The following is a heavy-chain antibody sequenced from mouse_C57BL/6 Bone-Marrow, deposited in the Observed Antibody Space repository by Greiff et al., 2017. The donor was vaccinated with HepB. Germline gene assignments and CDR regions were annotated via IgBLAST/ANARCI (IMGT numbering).Heavy chain of an antibody. CDR2: IDPANGNT. D-gene: IGHD2-3*01. J-gene: IGHJ1*03. CDR1: GFNIKNTY. V-gene: IGHV14-3*01. Sequence: EVKLVESVAELVRPGASVKLSCTASGFNIKNTYMHWVKQRPEQGLEWIGRIDPANGNTKYAPKFQGKATITADTSSNTAYLQLSSLTSEDTAIYYCARGYDPTGYFDVWGTGTTVTVSS. CDR3: ARGYDPTGYFDV.